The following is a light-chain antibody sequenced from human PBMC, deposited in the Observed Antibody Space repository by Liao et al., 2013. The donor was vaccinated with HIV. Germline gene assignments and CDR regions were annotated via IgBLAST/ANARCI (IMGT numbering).Light chain of an antibody. CDR2: YDN. J-gene: IGLJ2*01. CDR1: NIGDKS. V-gene: IGLV3-21*01. CDR3: QTWDTNTVI. Sequence: SYVLTQPPSVSVAPGQTARITCGGDNIGDKSVHWYQQRPGQAPVLLIYYDNDRPSGTPERISGSKSGNTATLTISGTQTVDEGVYYCQTWDTNTVIFAGGTKLTVL.